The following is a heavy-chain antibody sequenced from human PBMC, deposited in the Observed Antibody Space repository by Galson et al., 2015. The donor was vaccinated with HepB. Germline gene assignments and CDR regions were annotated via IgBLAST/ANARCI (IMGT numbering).Heavy chain of an antibody. J-gene: IGHJ5*02. D-gene: IGHD5-18*01. CDR2: ISSNGGST. CDR1: GFTFSSYA. Sequence: SLRLSCAASGFTFSSYAMHWVRQAPGKGLEYVSAISSNGGSTYYADSVKGRFTISRDNSKNTLYLQMSSLRAEDTAVYYCVKGGIQLWENWFDPWGQGTLVTVSS. CDR3: VKGGIQLWENWFDP. V-gene: IGHV3-64D*06.